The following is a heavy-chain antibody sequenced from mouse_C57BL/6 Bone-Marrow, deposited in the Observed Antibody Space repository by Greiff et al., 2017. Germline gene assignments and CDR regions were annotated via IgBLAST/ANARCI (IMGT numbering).Heavy chain of an antibody. CDR1: GFSLTSYC. Sequence: QVQLKQSGPGLVAPSPCLSITCTASGFSLTSYCVHWVRQPPGKGLEWLGVIWAGGSTNYNSALMSRLSISKDNSKSQVFLKMNSLQTDDTAMYYCARLRGLAYWGQGTLVTVSA. CDR2: IWAGGST. V-gene: IGHV2-9*02. J-gene: IGHJ3*01. CDR3: ARLRGLAY. D-gene: IGHD1-1*01.